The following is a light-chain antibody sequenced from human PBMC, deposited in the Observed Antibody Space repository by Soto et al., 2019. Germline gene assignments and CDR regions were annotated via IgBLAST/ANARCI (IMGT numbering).Light chain of an antibody. J-gene: IGKJ1*01. V-gene: IGKV1-5*03. CDR2: KTS. CDR1: QSISNW. CDR3: QQYNIYSPT. Sequence: DIQMPQSPSTLSASVGDRVTITCRASQSISNWLAWYQQKPGKAPKLLIYKTSSLESGVPSRFSGSGSGTEFTLTISSLQPDDFATYYCQQYNIYSPTFGQGTKVEIK.